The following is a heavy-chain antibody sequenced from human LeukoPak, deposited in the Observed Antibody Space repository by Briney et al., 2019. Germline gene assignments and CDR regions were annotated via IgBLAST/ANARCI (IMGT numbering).Heavy chain of an antibody. V-gene: IGHV1-69*13. J-gene: IGHJ4*02. CDR2: IIPIFGTA. Sequence: HGASVNVSCKASGGAFNTYALIWVRQAPGQGLEWMGGIIPIFGTANYAQKFQGRVTITADESTSTAYMELSSLRSEDTAVYYCVSHVRGVTLHYWGQGTLVTVSS. D-gene: IGHD3-10*01. CDR3: VSHVRGVTLHY. CDR1: GGAFNTYA.